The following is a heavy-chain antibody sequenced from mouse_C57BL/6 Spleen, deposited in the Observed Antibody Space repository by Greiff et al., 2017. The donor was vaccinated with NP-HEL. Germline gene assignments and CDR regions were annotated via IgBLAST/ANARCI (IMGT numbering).Heavy chain of an antibody. CDR3: ARSVYYGSSQDY. CDR1: GYTFTDYY. V-gene: IGHV1-26*01. CDR2: INPNNGGT. Sequence: EVQLQQSGPELVKPGASVKISCKASGYTFTDYYMNWVKQSHGKSLEWIGDINPNNGGTSYNQKFKGKATLTVDKSSSTAYMELRSRTSEDSAVYYWARSVYYGSSQDYWGQGTTLTVSS. D-gene: IGHD1-1*01. J-gene: IGHJ2*01.